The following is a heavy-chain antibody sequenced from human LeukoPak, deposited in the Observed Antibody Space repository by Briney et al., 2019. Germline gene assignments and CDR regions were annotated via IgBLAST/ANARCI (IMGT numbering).Heavy chain of an antibody. CDR2: IYHSGST. CDR1: GGSITNYY. Sequence: PSETLSHTCTVSGGSITNYYWTWIRQPPGKGLEWIGSIYHSGSTYYNPSLKSRVTISVDTSKNQFSLKLSFVTAADTAVYYCARLTGYSPFDYWGQGTLVTVSS. J-gene: IGHJ4*02. D-gene: IGHD3-9*01. V-gene: IGHV4-59*08. CDR3: ARLTGYSPFDY.